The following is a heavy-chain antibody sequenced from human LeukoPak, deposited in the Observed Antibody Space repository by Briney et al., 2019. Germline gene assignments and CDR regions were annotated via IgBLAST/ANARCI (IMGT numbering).Heavy chain of an antibody. CDR3: TTDALTYYYDSSGYSYYYGMDV. CDR1: GFTFSNAW. CDR2: IKSKTDGGTT. D-gene: IGHD3-22*01. V-gene: IGHV3-15*01. Sequence: PGGSLRLSCAASGFTFSNAWMSWVRQAPGKGLEWVGRIKSKTDGGTTDYAAPVKGRFTISRDDSKNTLYLQMNSLKTEDTAVYYCTTDALTYYYDSSGYSYYYGMDVWGQGTTVTVSS. J-gene: IGHJ6*02.